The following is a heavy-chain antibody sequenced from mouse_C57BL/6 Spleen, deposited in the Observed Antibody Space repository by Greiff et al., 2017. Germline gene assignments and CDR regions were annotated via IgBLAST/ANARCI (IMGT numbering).Heavy chain of an antibody. J-gene: IGHJ2*01. CDR3: ASSGGTGGFDY. CDR2: INPGSGGT. Sequence: QVQLQQSGAELVRPGTSVKVSCKASGYAFTNYLIEWVKQRPGQGLEWIGVINPGSGGTNYNEKFKGKATLTADKSSSTAYMQLSSLTSEDSAVYFCASSGGTGGFDYWGQGTTLTVSS. V-gene: IGHV1-54*01. CDR1: GYAFTNYL. D-gene: IGHD3-3*01.